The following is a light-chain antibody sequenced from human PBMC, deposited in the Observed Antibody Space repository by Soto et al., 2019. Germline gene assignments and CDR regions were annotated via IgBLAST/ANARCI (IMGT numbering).Light chain of an antibody. CDR2: GAS. J-gene: IGKJ1*01. CDR3: QQYGSSPRT. V-gene: IGKV3-20*01. Sequence: VLTQSPGTLSLSPGERVTLSCRASQSVSSSYLAWYQQKPGQAPRLLIYGASSRATGIPDRFSGSGSGTDFTLTISRLEPEDFTVYYCQQYGSSPRTFGQGTKVDIK. CDR1: QSVSSSY.